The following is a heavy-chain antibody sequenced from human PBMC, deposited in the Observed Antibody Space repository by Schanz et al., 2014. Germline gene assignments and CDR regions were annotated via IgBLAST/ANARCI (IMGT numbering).Heavy chain of an antibody. CDR2: IGTSGGT. CDR3: ARGLIAAAGGAFDY. V-gene: IGHV3-23*01. Sequence: EVQLLESGGGLVQPGGSLRLSCAASGFIFSNHVMSWVRQAPGKGLEWVSTIGTSGGTNYAAAVKGRFTMSRDNSKNTLYLQMNSLRAGDAAVYYCARGLIAAAGGAFDYWGQGTLVAVSS. J-gene: IGHJ4*02. CDR1: GFIFSNHV. D-gene: IGHD6-13*01.